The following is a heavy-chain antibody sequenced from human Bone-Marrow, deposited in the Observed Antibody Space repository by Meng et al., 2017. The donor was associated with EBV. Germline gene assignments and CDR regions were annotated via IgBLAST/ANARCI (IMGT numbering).Heavy chain of an antibody. CDR1: GGTFSSYA. Sequence: GRLVRSGAEVKKPGFSVKVSCKASGGTFSSYAISWVRQAPGQGLEWMGGIIPIFGTANYAQKFQGRVTITADESTSTAYMELSSLRSEDTAVYYCASATNTAMVPTLTYWGQGTLVTVSS. J-gene: IGHJ4*02. CDR2: IIPIFGTA. D-gene: IGHD5-18*01. V-gene: IGHV1-69*01. CDR3: ASATNTAMVPTLTY.